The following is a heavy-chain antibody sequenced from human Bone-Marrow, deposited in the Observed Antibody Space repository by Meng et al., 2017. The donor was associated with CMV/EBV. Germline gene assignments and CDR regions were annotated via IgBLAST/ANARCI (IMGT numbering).Heavy chain of an antibody. CDR3: AKDRSRVVVPAAIDY. D-gene: IGHD2-2*01. J-gene: IGHJ4*02. CDR2: ISWNSGSI. CDR1: GFTFDDYA. Sequence: SLKISCAASGFTFDDYAMHWVRQAPGKGLEWVSGISWNSGSIGYADSVKGRFTISRDNAKNSLYLQMNSLRAEDMALYYCAKDRSRVVVPAAIDYWGQGTLVTVSS. V-gene: IGHV3-9*03.